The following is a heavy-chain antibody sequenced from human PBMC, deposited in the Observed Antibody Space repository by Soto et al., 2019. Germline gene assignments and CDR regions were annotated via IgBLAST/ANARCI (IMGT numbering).Heavy chain of an antibody. CDR2: IYYSGST. CDR3: ARNPRDEYCSGGSCWGYFDY. V-gene: IGHV4-31*03. CDR1: GGSISSGGYY. J-gene: IGHJ4*02. Sequence: SETLSLTCTVSGGSISSGGYYWSWIRQHPGKGLEWIGYIYYSGSTYYNPSLKSRVTISVDTSKNQFSLKLSSVTAADTAVYYCARNPRDEYCSGGSCWGYFDYWGQGTLVTVSS. D-gene: IGHD2-15*01.